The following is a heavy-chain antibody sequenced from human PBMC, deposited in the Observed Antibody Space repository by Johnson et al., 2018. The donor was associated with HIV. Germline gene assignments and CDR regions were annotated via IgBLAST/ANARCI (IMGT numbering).Heavy chain of an antibody. V-gene: IGHV3-30-3*01. CDR2: ISYDGSNK. CDR3: ARALRVLLGAFDI. CDR1: GFTFSSYT. Sequence: QVQLVESGGGLVQPGRSLRLSCAASGFTFSSYTMHWVRQAPGKGLEWVAVISYDGSNKYYADSVKGRFTISRDNSKNTLYLQMNSLRAEDTALYYCARALRVLLGAFDIWGQGTMVTVSS. D-gene: IGHD2-8*02. J-gene: IGHJ3*02.